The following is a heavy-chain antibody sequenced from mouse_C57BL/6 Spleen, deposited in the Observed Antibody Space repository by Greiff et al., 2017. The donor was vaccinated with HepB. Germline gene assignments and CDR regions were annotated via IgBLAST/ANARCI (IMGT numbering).Heavy chain of an antibody. CDR1: GYTFTSYW. V-gene: IGHV1-64*01. CDR2: IHPNSGST. CDR3: APYHSNSVGFAY. D-gene: IGHD2-5*01. Sequence: QVQLQQPGAELVKPGASVKLSCKASGYTFTSYWMHWVKQRPGQGLEWIGMIHPNSGSTNYNEKFKSKATLTVDKSSSTAYMQLSSLTSEDSAVYYCAPYHSNSVGFAYWGQGTLVTVSA. J-gene: IGHJ3*01.